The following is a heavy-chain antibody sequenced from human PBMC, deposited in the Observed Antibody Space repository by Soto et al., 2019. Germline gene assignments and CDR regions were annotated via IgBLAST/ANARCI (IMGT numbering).Heavy chain of an antibody. CDR1: SGSISSGGYY. Sequence: QVQLQESGPGLVKPSQTLSLTCTVSSGSISSGGYYWSWIRQHPGKGLEWIGYIYYSGSTYYNPSLKSRVTISVDTSKNQFSLKLSSVTAADTAVYYCARGAITMVRGVIGNWFDPWGQGTLVTVSS. V-gene: IGHV4-31*03. CDR3: ARGAITMVRGVIGNWFDP. J-gene: IGHJ5*02. D-gene: IGHD3-10*01. CDR2: IYYSGST.